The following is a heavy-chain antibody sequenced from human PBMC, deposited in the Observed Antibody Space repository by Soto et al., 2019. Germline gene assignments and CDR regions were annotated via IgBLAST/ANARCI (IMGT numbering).Heavy chain of an antibody. D-gene: IGHD3-10*01. CDR3: AHKTRGARFDY. V-gene: IGHV2-5*02. Sequence: QITLKESGPTLVKPTQTLTLTCTFSGFSLSTSGVGVGWIRQPPGKALEWLALIYWDDDKRYSPSLKSKLTITKDTAKNQVVLTMTNMDPVDTATYYCAHKTRGARFDYWGQGTLVTVSS. J-gene: IGHJ4*02. CDR1: GFSLSTSGVG. CDR2: IYWDDDK.